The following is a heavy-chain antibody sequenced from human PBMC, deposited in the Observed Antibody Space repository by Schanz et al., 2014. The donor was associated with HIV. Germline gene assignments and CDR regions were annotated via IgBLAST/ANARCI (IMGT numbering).Heavy chain of an antibody. CDR1: GCTFTDYY. V-gene: IGHV1-8*02. D-gene: IGHD2-21*01. CDR3: TRAGLWYNAGDFYGSAFDV. J-gene: IGHJ3*01. Sequence: QVQLVQSGAELKKPGASVTVSCRASGCTFTDYYINWVRRAPGQGLEWMAWINPKSGNTGYSQRFQGRVTVTMSTSKRTIYMELSGLTSEDTAVYYCTRAGLWYNAGDFYGSAFDVWGPGTAVTVSS. CDR2: INPKSGNT.